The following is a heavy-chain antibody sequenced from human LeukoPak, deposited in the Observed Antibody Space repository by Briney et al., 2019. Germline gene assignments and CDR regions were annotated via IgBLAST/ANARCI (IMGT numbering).Heavy chain of an antibody. D-gene: IGHD6-19*01. Sequence: PGGSLRLSCEASGFNLNYYWMSWVRQAPGKGLEWVANINHDGSEKYFVDSVKGRFTISRDNAKNSLYLQMNSLRAEDTAVYYCARAPSSGWFQYWGQGTLVTVSS. CDR2: INHDGSEK. CDR1: GFNLNYYW. J-gene: IGHJ4*02. CDR3: ARAPSSGWFQY. V-gene: IGHV3-7*01.